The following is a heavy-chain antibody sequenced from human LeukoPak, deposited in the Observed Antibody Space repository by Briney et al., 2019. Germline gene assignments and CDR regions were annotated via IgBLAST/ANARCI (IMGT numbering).Heavy chain of an antibody. CDR3: ARVRSWSDFDY. D-gene: IGHD6-13*01. CDR2: IYYSGST. CDR1: GGPISSYY. J-gene: IGHJ4*02. Sequence: SETLSLTCTVSGGPISSYYWSWIRQPPGKGLEWIGYIYYSGSTYYNPSLKSRVTISIDTSKNQFSLRLSSVTAADTAVYYCARVRSWSDFDYWGQGTLVTVSS. V-gene: IGHV4-59*01.